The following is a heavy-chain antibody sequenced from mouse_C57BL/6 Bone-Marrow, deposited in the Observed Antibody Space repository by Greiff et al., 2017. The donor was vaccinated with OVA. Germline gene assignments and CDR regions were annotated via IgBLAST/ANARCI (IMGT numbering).Heavy chain of an antibody. CDR1: GFTFSSYA. D-gene: IGHD2-4*01. CDR3: TRDDYDRKNYFDY. V-gene: IGHV5-9-1*02. CDR2: ISSGGDYI. Sequence: EVKVVESGEGLVKPGGSLKLSCAASGFTFSSYAMSWVRQTPEKRLEWVAYISSGGDYIYYADTVKGRFTISRDNARNTLYLQMSSLKSEDTAMYYCTRDDYDRKNYFDYWGQGTTLTVSS. J-gene: IGHJ2*01.